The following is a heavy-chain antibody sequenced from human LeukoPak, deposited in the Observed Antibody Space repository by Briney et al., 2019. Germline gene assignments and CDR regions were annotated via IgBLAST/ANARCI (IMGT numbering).Heavy chain of an antibody. CDR3: AKDIGDGYNFGFDY. CDR1: GFTFDDYG. J-gene: IGHJ4*02. V-gene: IGHV3-43*02. D-gene: IGHD5-24*01. CDR2: ISGDGGST. Sequence: GGSLRLSCAASGFTFDDYGIHWVRQAPGKGLEWVSLISGDGGSTYYADSVKGRFIISRDNSKNSLYLQMNSLRTEDTALYYCAKDIGDGYNFGFDYWGQGTLVTVSS.